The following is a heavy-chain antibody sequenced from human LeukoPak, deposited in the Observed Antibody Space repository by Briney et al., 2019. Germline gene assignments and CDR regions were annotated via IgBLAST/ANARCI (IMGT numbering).Heavy chain of an antibody. CDR3: VGSGWSRAYFDY. J-gene: IGHJ4*02. D-gene: IGHD6-19*01. CDR2: IYPGDSDT. CDR1: GYRFTSYW. Sequence: GESLKISCKGSGYRFTSYWIGWVRPMPGKGLEWMGIIYPGDSDTRYSPSFQGQVTISTDKSISTAYLQWSSLKASDTAMYYCVGSGWSRAYFDYWGQGTLVTVSS. V-gene: IGHV5-51*01.